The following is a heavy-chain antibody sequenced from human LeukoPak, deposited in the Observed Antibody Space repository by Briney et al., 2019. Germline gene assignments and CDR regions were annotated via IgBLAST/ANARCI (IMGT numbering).Heavy chain of an antibody. J-gene: IGHJ4*02. D-gene: IGHD6-19*01. Sequence: GGSLRLSCEASGLIFRGHAMSWVRQAPGKGLEWVSGIGDSGEIERYADSVKGRFTISRDNFRNTVYLEMRSLRPEDTAVHYCAKGYSSGWTPFDYWGQGTQVTVSS. CDR2: IGDSGEIE. CDR3: AKGYSSGWTPFDY. CDR1: GLIFRGHA. V-gene: IGHV3-23*01.